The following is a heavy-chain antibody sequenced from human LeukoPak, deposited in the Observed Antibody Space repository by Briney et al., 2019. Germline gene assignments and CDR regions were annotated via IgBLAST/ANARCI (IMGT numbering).Heavy chain of an antibody. CDR1: GGSISSYY. CDR3: ARGFPLNYYDSSGYYRDY. D-gene: IGHD3-22*01. CDR2: IYYSGST. J-gene: IGHJ4*02. V-gene: IGHV4-59*08. Sequence: PSETLSLTCTVSGGSISSYYWSWIRQPPGKGLEWIGYIYYSGSTNYNPSLKSRVTISVDTSKNQFSLKLSSVTAADTAVYYCARGFPLNYYDSSGYYRDYWGQGTLVTVSS.